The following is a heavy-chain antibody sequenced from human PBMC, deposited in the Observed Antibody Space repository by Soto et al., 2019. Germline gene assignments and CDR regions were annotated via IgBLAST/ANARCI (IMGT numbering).Heavy chain of an antibody. CDR3: ARGGEVGPRGDY. J-gene: IGHJ4*02. CDR1: GYTFTCSY. D-gene: IGHD1-26*01. CDR2: INLSQGGT. Sequence: SSGKGSCKASGYTFTCSYMHWVRQAPGQGLEWMGIINLSQGGTNYAQKFRDRVTMTRDAPTRTVYMLLSALRDDDTAVYYCARGGEVGPRGDYWGQGTVVTVSS. V-gene: IGHV1-46*01.